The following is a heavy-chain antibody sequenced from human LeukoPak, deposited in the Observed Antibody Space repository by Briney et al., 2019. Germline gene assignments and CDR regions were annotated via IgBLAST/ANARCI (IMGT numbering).Heavy chain of an antibody. CDR3: ARAGSYRFDY. CDR2: INTDGSTI. Sequence: GGSLRLSCAASGFTLSNYWMHWVRQVPGEGLVWVSRINTDGSTIDYADSLKGRFTISRDDAKNTLYLQMYSLRDEDTAIYYCARAGSYRFDYWGQGTLVTVSS. V-gene: IGHV3-74*01. D-gene: IGHD3-16*02. CDR1: GFTLSNYW. J-gene: IGHJ4*02.